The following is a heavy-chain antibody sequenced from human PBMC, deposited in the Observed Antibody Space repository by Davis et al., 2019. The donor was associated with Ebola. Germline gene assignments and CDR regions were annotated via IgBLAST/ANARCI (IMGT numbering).Heavy chain of an antibody. V-gene: IGHV4-4*07. CDR2: IYISGST. CDR3: ARGSFYSHYMDV. CDR1: GGSMINYY. Sequence: PSETLSLTCTISGGSMINYYWSWIRKPAGKELEWIGRIYISGSTNYTPSLKSRVTMSVDTSKDQFSLKLSSVTATDTAVYYCARGSFYSHYMDVWGKGTPVTVSS. J-gene: IGHJ6*03.